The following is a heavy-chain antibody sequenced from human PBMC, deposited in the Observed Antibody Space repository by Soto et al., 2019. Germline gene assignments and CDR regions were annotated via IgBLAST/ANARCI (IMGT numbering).Heavy chain of an antibody. J-gene: IGHJ4*02. V-gene: IGHV3-7*03. CDR3: ARPYSSGWYAGGLDY. Sequence: EVQLVESGGGLVQPGGSLRLSCAASGFTFSSYWMSWVRQAPGKGLEWVANIKQDGSEKYYVDSVKGRFTISRDNAKNSLYLQMNSLRAEDTAVYYCARPYSSGWYAGGLDYWGQGTLVTVSS. CDR1: GFTFSSYW. CDR2: IKQDGSEK. D-gene: IGHD6-19*01.